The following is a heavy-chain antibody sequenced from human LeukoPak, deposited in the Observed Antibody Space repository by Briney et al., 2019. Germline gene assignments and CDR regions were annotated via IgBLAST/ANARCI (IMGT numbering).Heavy chain of an antibody. J-gene: IGHJ5*02. CDR1: GGSIRSYY. Sequence: SETLSLTCTVSGGSIRSYYWSWIRQPPGKGLEWIGEINHSGSTNYNPSLKSRVTISVDTSKNQFSLKLSSVTAADTAVYYCARGRRYYYGSGSPNWFDPWGQGTLVTVSS. D-gene: IGHD3-10*01. CDR3: ARGRRYYYGSGSPNWFDP. V-gene: IGHV4-34*01. CDR2: INHSGST.